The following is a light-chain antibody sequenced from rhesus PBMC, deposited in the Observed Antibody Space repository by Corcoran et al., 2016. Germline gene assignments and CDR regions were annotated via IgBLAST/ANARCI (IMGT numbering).Light chain of an antibody. V-gene: IGLV2S9*01. Sequence: QSSLTQPPSLSKSLGQSVTISCTGTSSDVGIYNDVSWYQHHPGTAPRLLIFDVINRPSGVSNRFSGAKSGNTASLTISGLQAEDESDYYCCSYRSGNTYIFGVGTRLTVL. CDR1: SSDVGIYND. J-gene: IGLJ1*01. CDR2: DVI. CDR3: CSYRSGNTYI.